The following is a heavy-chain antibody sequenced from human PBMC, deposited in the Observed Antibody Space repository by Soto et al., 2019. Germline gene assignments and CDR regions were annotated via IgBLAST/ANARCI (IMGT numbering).Heavy chain of an antibody. CDR1: GYTFTSYG. CDR3: ARDHVVRGNYYDY. V-gene: IGHV1-18*01. Sequence: QVQLVQSGAEVKKPGASVKVSCKTSGYTFTSYGISWVRQAPGQGLEWMGWISAYNGNTNYAQKLPGRVTITTDTSTSTGYGELRSLSSDDTAVYYCARDHVVRGNYYDYSGQGTLDTVSS. D-gene: IGHD1-26*01. J-gene: IGHJ4*02. CDR2: ISAYNGNT.